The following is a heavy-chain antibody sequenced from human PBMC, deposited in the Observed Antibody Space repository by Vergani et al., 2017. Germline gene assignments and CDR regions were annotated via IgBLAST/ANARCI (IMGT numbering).Heavy chain of an antibody. CDR1: GGSISSGGYY. V-gene: IGHV4-31*03. Sequence: QVQLPESGPGLVKPSQTLSITCTVSGGSISSGGYYWRWIRQHPGKGLEWIGYIYYSGSTYYNPSLKSRVTISVDTSKNQFSLKLSSVTAADTAVYYCARVWEYCTNGVCYTRWFDPWGQGTLVTVSS. D-gene: IGHD2-8*01. CDR2: IYYSGST. J-gene: IGHJ5*02. CDR3: ARVWEYCTNGVCYTRWFDP.